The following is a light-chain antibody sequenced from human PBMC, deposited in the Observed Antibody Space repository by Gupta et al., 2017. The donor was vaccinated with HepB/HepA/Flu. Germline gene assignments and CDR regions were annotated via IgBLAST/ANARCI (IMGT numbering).Light chain of an antibody. Sequence: SSELTQPPSVSVSPGQPASITCSGDKLGDKYACWYQQKPGQSPVLVIYQDSKRPSGIPERFSGSNSGNTATLTISGTQAMDEADYYCQAWDSSTSSVVFGGGTKLTVL. CDR2: QDS. CDR1: KLGDKY. V-gene: IGLV3-1*01. J-gene: IGLJ2*01. CDR3: QAWDSSTSSVV.